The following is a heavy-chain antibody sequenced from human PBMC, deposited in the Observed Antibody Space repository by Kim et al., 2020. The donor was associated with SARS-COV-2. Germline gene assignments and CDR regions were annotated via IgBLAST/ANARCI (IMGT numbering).Heavy chain of an antibody. CDR3: AKDLGGIAAAGTATFDY. J-gene: IGHJ4*02. D-gene: IGHD6-13*01. Sequence: VKGRFTISRDNSKNTLYLQMNSLRAEDTAVYYCAKDLGGIAAAGTATFDYWGQGTLVTVSS. V-gene: IGHV3-23*01.